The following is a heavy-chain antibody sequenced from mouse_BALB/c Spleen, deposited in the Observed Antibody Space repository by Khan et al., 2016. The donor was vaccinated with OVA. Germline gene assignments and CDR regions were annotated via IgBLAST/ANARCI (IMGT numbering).Heavy chain of an antibody. Sequence: EVELVESGGGLVQPGGSRKLSCAASGFTFSDFGMAWVRQAPGKGPEWVAFISSLAYSIYYADTVTGRFIISRENAKDTLYLEMSSLRSEDTAMYYCARGYQRGFAYWGQGTLVTVSA. V-gene: IGHV5-15*02. CDR1: GFTFSDFG. CDR3: ARGYQRGFAY. CDR2: ISSLAYSI. D-gene: IGHD1-1*01. J-gene: IGHJ3*01.